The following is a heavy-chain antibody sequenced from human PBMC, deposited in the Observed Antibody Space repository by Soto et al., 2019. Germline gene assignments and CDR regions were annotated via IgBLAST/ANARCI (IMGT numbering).Heavy chain of an antibody. J-gene: IGHJ4*02. CDR2: INSDGSST. D-gene: IGHD2-21*02. Sequence: GGSLRLSCAASGFTFSSHRMHWVRQVPGKGLVWVSRINSDGSSTDYADSVKGRFTISRDNAKNTLYLQMKSLRAEDTAVYYCAQVGTLGGGWGQGTLVTVSS. CDR3: AQVGTLGGG. V-gene: IGHV3-74*01. CDR1: GFTFSSHR.